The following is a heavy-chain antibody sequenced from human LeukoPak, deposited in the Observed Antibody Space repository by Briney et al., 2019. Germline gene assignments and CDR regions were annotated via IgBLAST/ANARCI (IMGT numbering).Heavy chain of an antibody. CDR2: ISAYNGNT. D-gene: IGHD3-9*01. Sequence: ASVKVSCKASGYTFTSYGISWVRRAPGQGLEWMGWISAYNGNTNYAQKLQGRVTMTTDTSTSTAYMELRSLRSDDTAVYYCARALRYFDWLSKGMDVWGQGTTVTVSS. J-gene: IGHJ6*02. V-gene: IGHV1-18*01. CDR3: ARALRYFDWLSKGMDV. CDR1: GYTFTSYG.